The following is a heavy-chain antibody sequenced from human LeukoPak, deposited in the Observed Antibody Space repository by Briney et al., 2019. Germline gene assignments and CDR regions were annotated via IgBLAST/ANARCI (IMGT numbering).Heavy chain of an antibody. CDR2: INPSGST. CDR1: GVSISHSY. D-gene: IGHD4-17*01. Sequence: SETLSLTCTVSGVSISHSYWNWIRQPAGKGLEWIGRINPSGSTNYNPSLKSRLTMSVDMSKSQFSLELSSVTAAGTAIYYCAREYGDFDYWGQGTLVTVSS. V-gene: IGHV4-4*07. J-gene: IGHJ4*02. CDR3: AREYGDFDY.